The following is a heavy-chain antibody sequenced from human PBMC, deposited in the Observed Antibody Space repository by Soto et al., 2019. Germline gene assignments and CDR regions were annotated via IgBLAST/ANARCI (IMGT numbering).Heavy chain of an antibody. CDR3: AVRGIAARPVFDY. CDR1: GGTFSSYA. CDR2: IIPIFGTA. D-gene: IGHD6-6*01. Sequence: SVKVSCKASGGTFSSYAISWVRQAPGQGLEWMGGIIPIFGTANYAQKFQGRVTITADESTSTAYMELSSLRSEDTAVYYCAVRGIAARPVFDYWGQGTLVTVS. V-gene: IGHV1-69*13. J-gene: IGHJ4*02.